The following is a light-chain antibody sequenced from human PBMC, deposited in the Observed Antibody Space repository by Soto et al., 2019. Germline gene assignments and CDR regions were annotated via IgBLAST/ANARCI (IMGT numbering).Light chain of an antibody. V-gene: IGKV1-33*01. CDR2: DAS. CDR1: QDIDTH. Sequence: DLRVTQSPSSLSASVGDRVTIACQASQDIDTHLNWYQQKPGKPPKLLIYDASGLDTGVPPRFSGSGSGTHITLTISRLEPEDIARYYGQQYDDLPLTFGGGTKVEIK. CDR3: QQYDDLPLT. J-gene: IGKJ4*01.